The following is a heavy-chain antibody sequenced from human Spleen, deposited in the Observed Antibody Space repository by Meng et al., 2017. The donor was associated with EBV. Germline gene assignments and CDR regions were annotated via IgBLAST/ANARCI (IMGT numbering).Heavy chain of an antibody. V-gene: IGHV1-2*06. CDR3: ARGSRTGFGDIITD. CDR1: GYTFTSYD. D-gene: IGHD3-10*01. CDR2: INPYNGGT. J-gene: IGHJ1*01. Sequence: QVQRVRSGAEVKEPVASVKVSCKASGYTFTSYDINWVRQAPGHGLEWMGRINPYNGGTNYALKFQGRVTMTRDTSINTAYMDLSGLRSDDTAVYYCARGSRTGFGDIITDWAQGTLVTVSS.